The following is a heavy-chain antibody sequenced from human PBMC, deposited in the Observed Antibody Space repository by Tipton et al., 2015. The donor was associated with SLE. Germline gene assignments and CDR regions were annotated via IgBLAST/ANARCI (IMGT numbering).Heavy chain of an antibody. CDR2: ISAYNGNT. Sequence: QSGAEEKKPGASVKVSCKASGYTFTSYGISWVRQAPGQGLEWMGWISAYNGNTNYAQKLQGRVTMTTDTSTSTAYMELRSLRSDDTAVYYCATNSKIVATARGRRDGYPYYFDYWGQGTLVTVSS. CDR3: ATNSKIVATARGRRDGYPYYFDY. V-gene: IGHV1-18*01. J-gene: IGHJ4*02. D-gene: IGHD5-12*01. CDR1: GYTFTSYG.